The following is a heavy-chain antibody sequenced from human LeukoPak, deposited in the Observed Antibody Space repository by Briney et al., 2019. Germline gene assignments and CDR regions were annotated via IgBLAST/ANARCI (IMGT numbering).Heavy chain of an antibody. J-gene: IGHJ6*02. CDR3: ARGWGLRDGMDV. CDR2: IIPIFGTA. Sequence: ASVKVSCKASGYTFTSYGIGWVRQAPGQGLERMGGIIPIFGTANYAQKFQGRVTITADESTSTAYMELSSLRSEDTAVYYCARGWGLRDGMDVWGQGTTVTVSS. CDR1: GYTFTSYG. D-gene: IGHD2-21*02. V-gene: IGHV1-69*13.